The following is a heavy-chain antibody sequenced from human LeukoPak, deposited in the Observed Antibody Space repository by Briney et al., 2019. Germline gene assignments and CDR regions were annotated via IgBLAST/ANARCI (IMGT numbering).Heavy chain of an antibody. CDR3: ARGCSSTSCSRSEYYYYYYYMDV. J-gene: IGHJ6*03. CDR2: IYYSGST. D-gene: IGHD2-2*01. Sequence: SETLSLTCTVSGGSISSYYWSWIRHPPGKGLEWIGYIYYSGSTNYNPSLKSRVTISVDTSKNQFSLKLSSVTAADTAVYYCARGCSSTSCSRSEYYYYYYYMDVWGKGTTVTVSS. CDR1: GGSISSYY. V-gene: IGHV4-59*01.